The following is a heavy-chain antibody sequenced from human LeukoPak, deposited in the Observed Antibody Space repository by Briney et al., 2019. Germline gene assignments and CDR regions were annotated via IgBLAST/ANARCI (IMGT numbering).Heavy chain of an antibody. CDR2: ISHTGSP. Sequence: SETLSLTCAVSGSSISSGYYWGWIRQPPGKGLEFIGSISHTGSPFYTPSLKSRVTISVDTSKNQFSLKLSSVTAADTAVYYCARRGAHYYGSGSYYRAPYYYMDVWGKGTTVTISS. CDR1: GSSISSGYY. V-gene: IGHV4-38-2*01. CDR3: ARRGAHYYGSGSYYRAPYYYMDV. J-gene: IGHJ6*03. D-gene: IGHD3-10*01.